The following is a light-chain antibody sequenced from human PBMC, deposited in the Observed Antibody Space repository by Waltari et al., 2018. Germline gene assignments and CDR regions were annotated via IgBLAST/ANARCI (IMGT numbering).Light chain of an antibody. CDR1: QPSLNF. J-gene: IGKJ4*01. CDR2: AAS. CDR3: QQSHLTPT. Sequence: DIQMTQSPPSLSASVGDTVTSSGRASQPSLNFLNWYQHKPGKAPKLLIYAASTLQSGVPSRFSGSGSGTDFALTITSLQPEDFATYYYQQSHLTPTFGGGTKVQI. V-gene: IGKV1-39*01.